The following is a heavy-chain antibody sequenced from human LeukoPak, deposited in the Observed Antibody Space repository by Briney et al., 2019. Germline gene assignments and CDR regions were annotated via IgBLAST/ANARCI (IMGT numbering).Heavy chain of an antibody. Sequence: GGTLRLSCAASGFTFSSYGMSWVRQAPGKGLEWVSAISGSGSSTYYAASVKGRFTISRDNSKNTLYMQMNSLRAEDTAVYYCASGTYYDYVWGSYRPEYFQHWGQGTLVTVSS. J-gene: IGHJ1*01. CDR2: ISGSGSST. V-gene: IGHV3-23*01. D-gene: IGHD3-16*02. CDR1: GFTFSSYG. CDR3: ASGTYYDYVWGSYRPEYFQH.